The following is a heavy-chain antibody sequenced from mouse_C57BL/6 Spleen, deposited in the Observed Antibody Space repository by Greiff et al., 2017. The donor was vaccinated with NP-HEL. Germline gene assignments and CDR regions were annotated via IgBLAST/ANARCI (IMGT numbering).Heavy chain of an antibody. V-gene: IGHV1-76*01. CDR3: ARWDDYPYYYAMDY. CDR2: IYPGSGNT. D-gene: IGHD2-4*01. J-gene: IGHJ4*01. Sequence: VKLVESGAELVRPGASVKLSCKASGYTFTDYYINWVKQRPGQGLEWIARIYPGSGNTYYNEKFKGKATLTAEKSSSTAYMQLSSLTSEDSAVYFCARWDDYPYYYAMDYWGQGTSVTVSS. CDR1: GYTFTDYY.